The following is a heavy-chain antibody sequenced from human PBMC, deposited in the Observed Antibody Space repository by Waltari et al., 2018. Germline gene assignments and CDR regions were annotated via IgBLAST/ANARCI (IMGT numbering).Heavy chain of an antibody. CDR3: ARALDCWSGYLQTADAFDI. V-gene: IGHV1-18*01. Sequence: GAEVKKPGASVKVSCKASGYTFTSYGISWVRQAPGQGLEWMGWISAYNGNTNYAQKLQGRVTMTTDTSTSTAYMELRSLRSDDTAVYYCARALDCWSGYLQTADAFDIWGQGTMVTVSS. CDR2: ISAYNGNT. D-gene: IGHD3-3*01. CDR1: GYTFTSYG. J-gene: IGHJ3*02.